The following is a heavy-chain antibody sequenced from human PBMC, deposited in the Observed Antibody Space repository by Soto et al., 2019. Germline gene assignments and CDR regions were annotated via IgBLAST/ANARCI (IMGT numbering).Heavy chain of an antibody. V-gene: IGHV3-30*18. D-gene: IGHD4-4*01. CDR1: GFTFSSYG. CDR2: ISYDGSNK. J-gene: IGHJ6*02. CDR3: AKEWSNYFYANDYYGMDV. Sequence: PGGSLRLSCAASGFTFSSYGMHWVRQAPGKGLEWVAVISYDGSNKYYADSVKGRFTISRDNSKNTLYLQMNSLRAEDTAVYYCAKEWSNYFYANDYYGMDVWGQGTTVTVSS.